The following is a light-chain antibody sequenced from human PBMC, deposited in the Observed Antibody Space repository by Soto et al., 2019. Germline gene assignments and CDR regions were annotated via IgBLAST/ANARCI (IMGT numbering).Light chain of an antibody. Sequence: QSALTQPRSVSGSPGQSVTISCTETSSDVGDYNYVSWYQQHPGKAPKLMIYDVSKRPSGVPDRFSGSKSGNTASLTISGLQAEDEADYYCCSYAGSYSLVFGGGTKLTAL. CDR3: CSYAGSYSLV. CDR2: DVS. J-gene: IGLJ2*01. V-gene: IGLV2-11*01. CDR1: SSDVGDYNY.